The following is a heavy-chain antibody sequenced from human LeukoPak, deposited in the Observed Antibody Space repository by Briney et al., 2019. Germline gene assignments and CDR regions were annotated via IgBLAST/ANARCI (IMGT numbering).Heavy chain of an antibody. CDR2: LCYDGSNK. Sequence: GRSLILSCAAYGFTFSSYRMPWVRQAPGKGLEWEAVLCYDGSNKSYAHSVKGRFTIRSDHSKNPLYQQIDILRADHTAVYYCARDLWFGELVQNKGVNWGQGNLFTASS. V-gene: IGHV3-33*01. D-gene: IGHD3-10*01. J-gene: IGHJ4*02. CDR1: GFTFSSYR. CDR3: ARDLWFGELVQNKGVN.